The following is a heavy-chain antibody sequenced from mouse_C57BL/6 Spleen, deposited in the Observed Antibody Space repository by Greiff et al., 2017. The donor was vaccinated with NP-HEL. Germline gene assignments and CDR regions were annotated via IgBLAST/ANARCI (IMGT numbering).Heavy chain of an antibody. CDR2: IYPGDGDT. CDR3: ARGGCRDDMEY. V-gene: IGHV1-82*01. Sequence: QVQLKQSGPELVKPGASVKISCKASGYAFSSSWMNWVKQRPGKGLEWIGRIYPGDGDTNYNGKFKGKATLTADKSSSTAYMQLSSLTSEDSAVXGCARGGCRDDMEYWGQGKEVTVSS. J-gene: IGHJ4*01. CDR1: GYAFSSSW.